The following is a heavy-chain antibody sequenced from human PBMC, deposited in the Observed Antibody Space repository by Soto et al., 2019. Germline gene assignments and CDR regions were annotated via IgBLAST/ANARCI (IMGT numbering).Heavy chain of an antibody. D-gene: IGHD3-22*01. CDR1: GYTFTSYG. CDR2: ISAYNGNT. Sequence: APVKVSCKASGYTFTSYGISWVRQAPGQGLEWMGWISAYNGNTNYAQKLQGRVTMTTDTSTSTAYMELRSLRSDDTAVYYCARVRSLYYYDSPWGQGTLVTVSS. J-gene: IGHJ4*02. CDR3: ARVRSLYYYDSP. V-gene: IGHV1-18*01.